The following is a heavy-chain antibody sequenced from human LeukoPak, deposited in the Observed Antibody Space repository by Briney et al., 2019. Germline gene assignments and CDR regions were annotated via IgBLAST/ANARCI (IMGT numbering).Heavy chain of an antibody. D-gene: IGHD4-17*01. Sequence: TGGSLRLSCAASGFTFSSYGMHWARQAPGKGLEWVAVIWYDGSNKYYADSVKGRFTISRDNSKNTLYLQMNSLRAEGTAVYYCARLYGTYPGWFDPWGRGTLVIVSS. CDR1: GFTFSSYG. CDR2: IWYDGSNK. J-gene: IGHJ2*01. CDR3: ARLYGTYPGWFDP. V-gene: IGHV3-33*01.